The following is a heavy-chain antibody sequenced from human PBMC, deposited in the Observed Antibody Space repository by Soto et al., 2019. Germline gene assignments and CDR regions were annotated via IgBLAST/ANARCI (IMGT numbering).Heavy chain of an antibody. Sequence: EVQLLESGGGLVQPGGSLRLSCAASGYTFSSYAMSWVRQAPGKGLEWVSVISGSGGSTYYADSVKGRFTISRDNSKNTLYLQMNSLRAEDTAVYYCAREYSSSWYWEAFDIWGQATMVTVSS. CDR1: GYTFSSYA. D-gene: IGHD6-13*01. V-gene: IGHV3-23*01. J-gene: IGHJ3*02. CDR3: AREYSSSWYWEAFDI. CDR2: ISGSGGST.